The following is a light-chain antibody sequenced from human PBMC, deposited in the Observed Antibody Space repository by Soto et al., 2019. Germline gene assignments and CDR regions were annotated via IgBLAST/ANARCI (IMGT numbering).Light chain of an antibody. V-gene: IGKV3-15*01. CDR1: QSVSSN. CDR2: GAS. J-gene: IGKJ3*01. CDR3: QQYNNWPPIFT. Sequence: EKVMTQSPATLSVSPGESVTLSCRASQSVSSNLAWYQQKPGQAPRLLIYGASTRATGIPVRFSGSGSGTEFTLTINSLQSEDFAVYYCQQYNNWPPIFTFGPGTKVEIK.